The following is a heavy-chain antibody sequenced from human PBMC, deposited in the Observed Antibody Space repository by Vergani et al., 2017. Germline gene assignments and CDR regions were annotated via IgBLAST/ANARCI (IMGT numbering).Heavy chain of an antibody. CDR2: IDWDEDK. J-gene: IGHJ3*02. D-gene: IGHD3-22*01. Sequence: QVTLRESGPALVKPTQTLTLTCTFSGFSPSTSGMCVSWISQPPGKALEWLARIDWDEDKYYSTSLKTRLTISKDTSKNQVVLTMTNMDPVDTATYYCARIVSDSSGSSDAFDIWGQGTMVTVSS. CDR1: GFSPSTSGMC. CDR3: ARIVSDSSGSSDAFDI. V-gene: IGHV2-70*15.